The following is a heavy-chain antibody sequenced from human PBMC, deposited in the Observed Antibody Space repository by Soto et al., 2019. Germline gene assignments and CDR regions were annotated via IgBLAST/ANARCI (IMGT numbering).Heavy chain of an antibody. Sequence: EVQLVESGGDLVQPGGSLRLSCVASGFTVSGNYMIWVRQAPGKGLEWVSLSYSGGSAYYADSVKGRFTVSRDNSKNTLYLQINSLRAEDPAVYYCASRSVPTMSWFFDLWGRGSLVTVSS. D-gene: IGHD5-12*01. CDR2: SYSGGSA. J-gene: IGHJ2*01. CDR1: GFTVSGNY. CDR3: ASRSVPTMSWFFDL. V-gene: IGHV3-66*01.